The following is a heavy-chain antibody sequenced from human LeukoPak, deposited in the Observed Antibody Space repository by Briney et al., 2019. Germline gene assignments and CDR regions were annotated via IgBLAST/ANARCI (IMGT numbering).Heavy chain of an antibody. V-gene: IGHV3-48*01. J-gene: IGHJ5*02. CDR3: ATCSSISCSRGNWFDP. CDR1: GFTFNNYS. Sequence: GGSLRLSCAASGFTFNNYSMNWVCQAPGKGLEWVSYISSSSKTIYYADSVKGRFTISRDNAKNSLYLQMNSLRAEDTAVYYCATCSSISCSRGNWFDPWGQGTLVTVSS. D-gene: IGHD2-2*01. CDR2: ISSSSKTI.